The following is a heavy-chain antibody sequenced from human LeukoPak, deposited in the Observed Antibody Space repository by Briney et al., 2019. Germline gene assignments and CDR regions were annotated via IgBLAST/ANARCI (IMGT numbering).Heavy chain of an antibody. J-gene: IGHJ4*02. V-gene: IGHV1-18*01. Sequence: ASVEVSCKPSGYTFTNYNLAWVRQAPGEGLEWMGWISPYNGDTNYAPKFQGRVTLTTDTSTSTGYMELRNLRSDDTAVYYCAREAADHLDYWGQGTLVTVSS. CDR2: ISPYNGDT. CDR3: AREAADHLDY. CDR1: GYTFTNYN.